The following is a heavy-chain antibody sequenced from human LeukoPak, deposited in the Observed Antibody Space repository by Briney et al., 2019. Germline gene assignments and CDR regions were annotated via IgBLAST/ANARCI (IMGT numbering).Heavy chain of an antibody. V-gene: IGHV4-59*01. CDR1: GDSMNNFY. CDR3: ARGTLQWHLDF. J-gene: IGHJ4*02. Sequence: SETLSLTCSVSGDSMNNFYWTWIRQPPGKGLEWIGNIYYNGTTNYNPSLKSRITISVDTSKYQFSLRLTSVTAADTAVYYCARGTLQWHLDFWEQGTLVTVSS. D-gene: IGHD6-19*01. CDR2: IYYNGTT.